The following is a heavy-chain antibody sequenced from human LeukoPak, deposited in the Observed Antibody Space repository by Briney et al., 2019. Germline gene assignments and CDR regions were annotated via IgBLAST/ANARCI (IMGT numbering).Heavy chain of an antibody. Sequence: PSETLSLTCAVYGGSFSGYYWSWIRQPPGKGLEWIGEINHSGSTNYNPSLKSRVTISVDTSKNQFSLKLSSVTAADTAMYYCQSRYLEWLLDYRGQGTLVTVSS. CDR3: QSRYLEWLLDY. V-gene: IGHV4-34*01. J-gene: IGHJ4*02. CDR1: GGSFSGYY. D-gene: IGHD3-3*01. CDR2: INHSGST.